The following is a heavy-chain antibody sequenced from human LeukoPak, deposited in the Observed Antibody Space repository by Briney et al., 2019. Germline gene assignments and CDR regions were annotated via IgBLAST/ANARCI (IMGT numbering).Heavy chain of an antibody. V-gene: IGHV4-61*01. CDR2: IYYSGST. CDR3: ARVGGSGWSDY. J-gene: IGHJ4*02. Sequence: SETLSLTCTVSGGSVSSGSYYWIWIRQPPGKGLEWIGYIYYSGSTNYNPSLKSRVTISVDTSKNQFSLKLSSVTAADTAVYYCARVGGSGWSDYWGQGTLVTVSS. CDR1: GGSVSSGSYY. D-gene: IGHD6-19*01.